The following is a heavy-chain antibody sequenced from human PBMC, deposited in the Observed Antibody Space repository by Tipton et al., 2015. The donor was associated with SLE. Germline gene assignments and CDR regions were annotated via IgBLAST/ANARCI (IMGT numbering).Heavy chain of an antibody. CDR1: GGSISSYY. J-gene: IGHJ3*02. Sequence: TLSLTCTVSGGSISSYYWSWIRQPPGKGLEWIGYIYTSGSTNYNPSLKSRVTISVDTSKNQFSLKLSSVTAADTAVYYCARDSDGYSAFDIWGQGTMVTVSS. CDR3: ARDSDGYSAFDI. D-gene: IGHD5-24*01. CDR2: IYTSGST. V-gene: IGHV4-4*08.